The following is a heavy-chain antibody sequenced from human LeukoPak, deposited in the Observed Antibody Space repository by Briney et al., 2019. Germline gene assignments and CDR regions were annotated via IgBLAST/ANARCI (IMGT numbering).Heavy chain of an antibody. CDR3: ARRRGYCSSTSCYTDYFDY. D-gene: IGHD2-2*02. V-gene: IGHV4-30-4*01. CDR1: GGSISSGDYY. CDR2: IYYSGST. Sequence: SETLSLTCTVSGGSISSGDYYWSWIRQPPGKGLEWIGYIYYSGSTYYNPSLKSRVTISVDTSKNQFSLKLSSVTAADTAMYYCARRRGYCSSTSCYTDYFDYWGQGTLVTVSS. J-gene: IGHJ4*02.